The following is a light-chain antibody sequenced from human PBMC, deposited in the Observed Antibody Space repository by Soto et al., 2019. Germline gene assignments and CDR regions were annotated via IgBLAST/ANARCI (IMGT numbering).Light chain of an antibody. CDR1: QSVSSSY. CDR3: QQFGSSPPMYT. Sequence: PGERATLSCRASQSVSSSYLAWYQQKPGQASRLLIFGASSRATGIPDRFSGSGSGTDFTLTISRLEPEDFAVYYCQQFGSSPPMYTFGQGTKLEIK. J-gene: IGKJ2*01. CDR2: GAS. V-gene: IGKV3-20*01.